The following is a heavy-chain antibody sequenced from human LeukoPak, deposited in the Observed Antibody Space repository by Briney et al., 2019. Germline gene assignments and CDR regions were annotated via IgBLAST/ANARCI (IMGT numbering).Heavy chain of an antibody. CDR3: ARGKYDFWSGYHRKNWVDP. CDR1: GGSFSGYY. J-gene: IGHJ5*02. Sequence: SETLSLTCAVYGGSFSGYYWSWIRQPPGKGLEWIGEINHSGSTNYNPSLKSRVTISVDTSKNQFSLKLSSVTAADTAVYYCARGKYDFWSGYHRKNWVDPWGQGTLVTVSS. CDR2: INHSGST. V-gene: IGHV4-34*01. D-gene: IGHD3-3*01.